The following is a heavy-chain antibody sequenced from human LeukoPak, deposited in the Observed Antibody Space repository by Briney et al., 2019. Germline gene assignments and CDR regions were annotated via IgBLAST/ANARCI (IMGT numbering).Heavy chain of an antibody. Sequence: GASVKVSCKASGYTFTSYDINGVRQATGQGLEWMGWMNPNSGNTGYAQKFQGRVTMTRNTSISTVYMELSSLRSEDTAVYYCARDSPARGDPPPHWGQGTLVTVSS. CDR2: MNPNSGNT. CDR3: ARDSPARGDPPPH. CDR1: GYTFTSYD. J-gene: IGHJ1*01. D-gene: IGHD3-10*01. V-gene: IGHV1-8*01.